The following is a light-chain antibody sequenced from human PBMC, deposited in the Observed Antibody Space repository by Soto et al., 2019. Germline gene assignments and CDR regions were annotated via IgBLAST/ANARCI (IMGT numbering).Light chain of an antibody. CDR1: SSDVGGNKY. Sequence: QSALTQPASVSGSPGQSITISCTGTSSDVGGNKYVSWYQQYPGKAPKLMICDVSNRPSGVSNRFSGSKSGNTASLTISGLQAEDEADYYCSAFTGTSYVCGTGTRSPS. CDR3: SAFTGTSYV. J-gene: IGLJ1*01. V-gene: IGLV2-14*03. CDR2: DVS.